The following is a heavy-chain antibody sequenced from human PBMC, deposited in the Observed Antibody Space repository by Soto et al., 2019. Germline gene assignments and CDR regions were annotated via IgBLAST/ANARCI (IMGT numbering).Heavy chain of an antibody. J-gene: IGHJ6*02. CDR3: ASGPINRDYGGNPPYYYYGMDV. CDR2: IWYDGSNK. D-gene: IGHD4-17*01. V-gene: IGHV3-33*01. Sequence: GGSLRLSCAASGFTFSSYGMHWVRQAPGKGLEWVAVIWYDGSNKYYADSVKGRFTISRDNSKNTLYLQMNSLRAEDTAVYYCASGPINRDYGGNPPYYYYGMDVWGQGTTVTVSS. CDR1: GFTFSSYG.